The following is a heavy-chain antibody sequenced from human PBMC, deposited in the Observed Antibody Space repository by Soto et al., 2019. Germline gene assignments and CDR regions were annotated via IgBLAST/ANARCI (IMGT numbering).Heavy chain of an antibody. V-gene: IGHV4-39*01. Sequence: SETLSLTCTVSGGSISSSSYYWGWIRQPPGKGLEWIGSIYYSGSTYYNPPLKSRVTISVDTSKNQFSLKLSSVTAADTAVYYCARENAVAGIGYYYGMDVWGQGTTVTVSS. J-gene: IGHJ6*02. CDR2: IYYSGST. D-gene: IGHD6-19*01. CDR3: ARENAVAGIGYYYGMDV. CDR1: GGSISSSSYY.